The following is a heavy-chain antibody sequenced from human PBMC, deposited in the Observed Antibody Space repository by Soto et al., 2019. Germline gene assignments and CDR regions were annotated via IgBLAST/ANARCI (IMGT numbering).Heavy chain of an antibody. J-gene: IGHJ4*02. Sequence: ASVKVSCKASGYTFTSYGISWVRQAPGQGLEWMGWISAYNGNTNNAQKLQGRVTMTTDTSTSTAYMERRSLRSDDTAVYYCGYGDYSGGLDYWGQGTLVTVSS. CDR2: ISAYNGNT. CDR1: GYTFTSYG. V-gene: IGHV1-18*01. D-gene: IGHD4-17*01. CDR3: GYGDYSGGLDY.